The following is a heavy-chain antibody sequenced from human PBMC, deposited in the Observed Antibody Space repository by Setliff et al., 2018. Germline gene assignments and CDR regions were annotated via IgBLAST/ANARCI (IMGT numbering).Heavy chain of an antibody. D-gene: IGHD6-19*01. CDR2: IYIGGSA. Sequence: SETLSLTCTVSGGSISSYYWSWIRQPAGKGLEWIGHIYIGGSANYNPSLKSRVTMSIDTSKNQFSLKLSSVTAADMAVYYCAREQWMDPPGYYYMDVWAKGTTVTVSS. V-gene: IGHV4-4*07. CDR1: GGSISSYY. J-gene: IGHJ6*03. CDR3: AREQWMDPPGYYYMDV.